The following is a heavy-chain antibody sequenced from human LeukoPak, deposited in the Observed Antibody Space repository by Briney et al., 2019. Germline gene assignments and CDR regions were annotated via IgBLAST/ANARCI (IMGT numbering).Heavy chain of an antibody. D-gene: IGHD2-15*01. J-gene: IGHJ4*02. CDR3: ARVAATRAPDDY. Sequence: GASVKVSCKASGYTFTGYYMHWVRQAPGQGLEWMGWVNPNSGGTNYAQKFQGRVTMTRDTSISTAYMELSRLRSDDTAVYYCARVAATRAPDDYWGQGTLVTVSS. CDR1: GYTFTGYY. CDR2: VNPNSGGT. V-gene: IGHV1-2*02.